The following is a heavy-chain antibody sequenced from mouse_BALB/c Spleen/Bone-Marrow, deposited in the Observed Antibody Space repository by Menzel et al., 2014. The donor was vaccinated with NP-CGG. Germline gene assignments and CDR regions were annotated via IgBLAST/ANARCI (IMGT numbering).Heavy chain of an antibody. Sequence: EVKLEESGPGLVKPSQSLSLTCTVTGYSITSDYAWNWIQQFPGNKLEWMDYISYSGSTSYNPSLKSRISITRDTSKNQFFLQLNSVTAEDTATYYCARSADWYFDVWGAGTTVTVSS. J-gene: IGHJ1*01. CDR3: ARSADWYFDV. V-gene: IGHV3-2*02. CDR2: ISYSGST. CDR1: GYSITSDYA.